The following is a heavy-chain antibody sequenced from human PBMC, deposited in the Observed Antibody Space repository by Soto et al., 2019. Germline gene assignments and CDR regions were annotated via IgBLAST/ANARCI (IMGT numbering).Heavy chain of an antibody. V-gene: IGHV4-59*01. CDR3: AREGYSSGDFDY. Sequence: SETLSLTCTVSGGSISSYYWSWIRQPPGKGLEWIGYIYYSGSTNYNPSLKSRVTISVDTSKNQFSLKLSSVTAADTAVYYCAREGYSSGDFDYWGQGTLVTVSS. CDR1: GGSISSYY. J-gene: IGHJ4*02. D-gene: IGHD6-19*01. CDR2: IYYSGST.